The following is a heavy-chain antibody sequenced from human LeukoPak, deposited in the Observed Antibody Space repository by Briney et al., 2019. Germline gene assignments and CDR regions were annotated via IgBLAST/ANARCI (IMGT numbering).Heavy chain of an antibody. D-gene: IGHD2-15*01. CDR1: GFIVGNSY. CDR3: AGEASGGYSHN. J-gene: IGHJ1*01. V-gene: IGHV3-53*01. Sequence: PGGSLRLSCAASGFIVGNSYMSWVRQAPGKGLEWISLIRTDDSTYYADSVKGRFTISRDTSRNTLYLQMNILRAEDTAVYYCAGEASGGYSHNWGQGPWSPSPQ. CDR2: IRTDDST.